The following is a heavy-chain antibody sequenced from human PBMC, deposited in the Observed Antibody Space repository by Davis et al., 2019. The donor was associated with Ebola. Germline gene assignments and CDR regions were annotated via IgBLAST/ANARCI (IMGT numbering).Heavy chain of an antibody. J-gene: IGHJ4*02. Sequence: PSETLSLTCTVSGYSISSGYYWGWIRQPPGKGLEWIGSIYHSGSTYYNPSLKSRVTISVDTSKNQFSLKLSSVTAADTAVYYCARDSGRVNSSSWYRYWGQGTLVTVSS. D-gene: IGHD6-13*01. CDR2: IYHSGST. CDR3: ARDSGRVNSSSWYRY. V-gene: IGHV4-38-2*02. CDR1: GYSISSGYY.